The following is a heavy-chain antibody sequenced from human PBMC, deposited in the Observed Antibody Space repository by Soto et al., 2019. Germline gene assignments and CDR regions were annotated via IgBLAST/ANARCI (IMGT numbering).Heavy chain of an antibody. V-gene: IGHV3-20*04. Sequence: EVQLVESGGGVVRPGGSLRLACAVSGFSLDEHAMSWVRQAPGKGPEWVSGMHRNGATTGYADSVNGRFTISRDDAKNSLYLQMNSLRAEDTAFYYCARDHRWGYEYGDYGDSWGHGTLVTVSS. J-gene: IGHJ5*01. CDR3: ARDHRWGYEYGDYGDS. D-gene: IGHD4-17*01. CDR2: MHRNGATT. CDR1: GFSLDEHA.